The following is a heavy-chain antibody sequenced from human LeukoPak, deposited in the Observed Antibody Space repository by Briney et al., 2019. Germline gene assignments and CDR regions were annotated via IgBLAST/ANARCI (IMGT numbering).Heavy chain of an antibody. CDR1: GFTFSSYE. D-gene: IGHD3/OR15-3a*01. J-gene: IGHJ4*02. Sequence: GGSLRLSCAASGFTFSSYEMNWVRQAPGKGLEWVSYISSSGSTIYYADSVKGRFTIYRDNAKNSLYLQMNSLRAEDTAVYYCARDLGLAKLDPEGYFDYWGQGTLATVSS. CDR3: ARDLGLAKLDPEGYFDY. CDR2: ISSSGSTI. V-gene: IGHV3-48*03.